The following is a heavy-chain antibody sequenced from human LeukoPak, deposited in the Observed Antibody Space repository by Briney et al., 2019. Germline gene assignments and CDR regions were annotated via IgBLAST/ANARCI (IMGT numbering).Heavy chain of an antibody. J-gene: IGHJ4*02. Sequence: GGSLRLSCAASGFTFSNAWMSWVRQAPGKGLEWVANIKQDGSEKYYVDSVKGRFTISRDNAKNSLYLQMNSLKAEDTAVYYCARELGTDGFDYWGQGTLVTVSS. CDR2: IKQDGSEK. CDR1: GFTFSNAW. V-gene: IGHV3-7*01. CDR3: ARELGTDGFDY.